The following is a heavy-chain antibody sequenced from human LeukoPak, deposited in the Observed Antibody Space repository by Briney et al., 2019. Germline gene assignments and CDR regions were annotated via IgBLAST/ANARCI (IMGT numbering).Heavy chain of an antibody. J-gene: IGHJ5*02. D-gene: IGHD3-10*01. CDR2: IYYSGST. CDR1: GGSISSSSYY. CDR3: ARERITMVRGVGWFDP. V-gene: IGHV4-39*07. Sequence: SETLSLTCTVSGGSISSSSYYWGWIRQPPGKGLEWIGSIYYSGSTYYNPSLKSRVTISVDTSKNQFSLKLSSVTAADTAVYYCARERITMVRGVGWFDPWGQGTLVTVSS.